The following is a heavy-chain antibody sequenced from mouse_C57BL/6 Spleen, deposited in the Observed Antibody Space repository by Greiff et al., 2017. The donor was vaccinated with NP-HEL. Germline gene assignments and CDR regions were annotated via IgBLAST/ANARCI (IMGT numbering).Heavy chain of an antibody. CDR2: INPSTGGT. CDR1: GYSFTGYY. D-gene: IGHD2-4*01. J-gene: IGHJ4*01. CDR3: ARGMEYDYDGYAMDY. V-gene: IGHV1-42*01. Sequence: EVQLQQSGPELVKPGASVKISCKASGYSFTGYYMNWVKQSPEKSLEWIGEINPSTGGTTYNQKFKAKATLTVDKSSSTAYMQLKSLTSEDSAGYYCARGMEYDYDGYAMDYWGQGTSVTVSS.